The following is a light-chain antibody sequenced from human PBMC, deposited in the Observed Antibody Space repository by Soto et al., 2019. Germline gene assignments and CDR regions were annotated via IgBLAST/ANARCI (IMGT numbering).Light chain of an antibody. J-gene: IGKJ5*01. CDR1: QSVRSNY. Sequence: EIVLTQSPGTLSLSPGERATLSRRASQSVRSNYLAWYQQKPGQAPRLLIYGASSRATGIPNRFSGSGSGTDFSLTISRLEPEDFATYYCQQSYSTPTFGQGTRLEIK. CDR2: GAS. V-gene: IGKV3-20*01. CDR3: QQSYSTPT.